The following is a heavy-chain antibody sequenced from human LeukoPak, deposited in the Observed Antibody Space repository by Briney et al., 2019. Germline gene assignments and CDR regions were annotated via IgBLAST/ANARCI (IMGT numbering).Heavy chain of an antibody. D-gene: IGHD1-1*01. J-gene: IGHJ6*03. V-gene: IGHV3-48*04. CDR1: GFTFYSHG. Sequence: GGSLRLSCAASGFTFYSHGMIWVRRAPGKGLEWVSYISPDSATIYYADSVKGRFTISRDHAKNSLYLQMISLRAEDTALYSCARVRGPTVHTYYLDVWGKGTTVTVSS. CDR2: ISPDSATI. CDR3: ARVRGPTVHTYYLDV.